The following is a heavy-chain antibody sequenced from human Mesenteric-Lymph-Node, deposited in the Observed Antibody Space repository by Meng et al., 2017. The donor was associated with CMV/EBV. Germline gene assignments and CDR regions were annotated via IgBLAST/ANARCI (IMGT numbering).Heavy chain of an antibody. D-gene: IGHD6-19*01. V-gene: IGHV4-39*07. CDR3: AGFRHRRVRQWLEPLGYNGMDV. CDR2: VYYTGPT. J-gene: IGHJ6*02. Sequence: GSLRLSCTVSGGSITSSDHYWGWIRQSPGKGLEWIGSVYYTGPTYYKPSLKARIAMSVDTSKNQFSLKLGSVTAADTAVYYCAGFRHRRVRQWLEPLGYNGMDVWGQGTTVTVSS. CDR1: GGSITSSDHY.